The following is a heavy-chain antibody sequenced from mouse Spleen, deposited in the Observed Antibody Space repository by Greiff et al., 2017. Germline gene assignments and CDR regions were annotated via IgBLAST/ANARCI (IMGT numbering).Heavy chain of an antibody. CDR2: ISYSGST. V-gene: IGHV3-8*02. D-gene: IGHD1-2*01. CDR1: GDSITSGY. J-gene: IGHJ2*01. Sequence: EVKLVESGPSLVKPSQTLSLTCSVTGDSITSGYWNWIRKFPGNKLEYMGYISYSGSTYYNPSLKSRISITRDTSKNQYYLQLNSVTTEDTATYYCARDGALLRLGYFDYWGQGTTLTVSS. CDR3: ARDGALLRLGYFDY.